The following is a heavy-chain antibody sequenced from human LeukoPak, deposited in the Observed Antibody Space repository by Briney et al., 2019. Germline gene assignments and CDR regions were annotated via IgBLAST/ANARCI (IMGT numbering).Heavy chain of an antibody. V-gene: IGHV3-74*01. CDR3: ARYAAGTAYYYYGMDV. Sequence: GGSLRLSCAASGFTFRSYWMHWVRQAPGKGLVWVSRVNIDGDSTYADSVRGRFTLSRDNAKNTLYLQMNSLRAEDTAVYYCARYAAGTAYYYYGMDVWGQGTTVTVSS. CDR1: GFTFRSYW. CDR2: VNIDGDST. J-gene: IGHJ6*02. D-gene: IGHD6-13*01.